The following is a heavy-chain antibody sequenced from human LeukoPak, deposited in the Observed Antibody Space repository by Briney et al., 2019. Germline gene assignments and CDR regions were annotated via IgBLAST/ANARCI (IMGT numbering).Heavy chain of an antibody. CDR2: IYSGGST. D-gene: IGHD6-13*01. J-gene: IGHJ4*02. CDR3: GGSSSWYHFDY. CDR1: GFTVSSNY. V-gene: IGHV3-53*04. Sequence: GGSLRLSCAPSGFTVSSNYMSWVRQSPGKGLEWVSVIYSGGSTYYADSVKGRFTISRHNSKNTLYLQMNSLRAEDTAVYYCGGSSSWYHFDYWGQGTLVTVSS.